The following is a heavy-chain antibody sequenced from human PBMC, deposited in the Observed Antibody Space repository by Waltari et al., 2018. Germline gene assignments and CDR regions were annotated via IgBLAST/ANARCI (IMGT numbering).Heavy chain of an antibody. CDR2: IIPIFGTA. V-gene: IGHV1-69*12. Sequence: QVQLVQSGAEVKKPGSSVKVSCKASGGTFSSSAISWVRQAPGQGLEWMGGIIPIFGTANYAQKFQGRVTITADESTSTAYMELSSLRSEDTAVYYCARDPGYCSGGSCWYYFDYWGQGTLVTVSS. CDR3: ARDPGYCSGGSCWYYFDY. J-gene: IGHJ4*02. D-gene: IGHD2-15*01. CDR1: GGTFSSSA.